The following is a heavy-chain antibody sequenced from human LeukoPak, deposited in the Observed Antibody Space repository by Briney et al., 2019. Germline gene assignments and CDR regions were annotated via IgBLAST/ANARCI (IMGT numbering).Heavy chain of an antibody. J-gene: IGHJ5*02. CDR1: GYIFTGYY. V-gene: IGHV1-2*02. CDR2: INPNSGGT. CDR3: ARADIRDYDILTGYYNGDWFDP. Sequence: GASVKVSCKASGYIFTGYYMHWVRQAPGQGLEWMGWINPNSGGTNYAQKFQGRVTMTRDTSISTAYMELSRLRSDDTAVYYCARADIRDYDILTGYYNGDWFDPWGQGTLVTVSS. D-gene: IGHD3-9*01.